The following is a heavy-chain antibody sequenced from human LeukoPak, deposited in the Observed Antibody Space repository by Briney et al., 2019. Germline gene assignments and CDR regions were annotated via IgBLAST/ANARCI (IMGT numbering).Heavy chain of an antibody. CDR1: GFTFNSYA. CDR3: ANGIYFPRYYFDY. Sequence: PGGSLRLSCAASGFTFNSYAMSWVRQAPGKGLEWVSSISGSGGSTYHADSVRGRFTISRDNSKNTLYLQMNTLRAEDTALYYCANGIYFPRYYFDYWGQGTLVTVSS. CDR2: ISGSGGST. J-gene: IGHJ4*02. V-gene: IGHV3-23*01. D-gene: IGHD1-26*01.